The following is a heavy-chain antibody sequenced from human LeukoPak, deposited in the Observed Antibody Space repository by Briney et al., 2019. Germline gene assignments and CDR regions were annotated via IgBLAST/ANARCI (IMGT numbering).Heavy chain of an antibody. CDR1: GLTVSSYS. Sequence: TGGSLRLSCVASGLTVSSYSMNWVRQAPGKGLEWVSAISGSGGSTYYADSVKGRFTISRDNSKNTLYLQMNSLRAEDAAIYYCAKDRIWSGYSKYYFDCWGQGTLVTVSS. CDR3: AKDRIWSGYSKYYFDC. D-gene: IGHD3-3*01. V-gene: IGHV3-23*01. J-gene: IGHJ4*02. CDR2: ISGSGGST.